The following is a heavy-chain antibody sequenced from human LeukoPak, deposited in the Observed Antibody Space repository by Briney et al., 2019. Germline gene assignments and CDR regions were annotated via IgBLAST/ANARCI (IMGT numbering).Heavy chain of an antibody. Sequence: SQTLSLTCAISGDSVSSNGAAWDWIRQSPSRGLEWLGRTYYRSQQWYSDYAPPVKGRITINADTSQNQFSLHLNSVTPEDTAVYYCGRETDFGVVTNWGRGTLVTVSS. CDR1: GDSVSSNGAA. J-gene: IGHJ4*02. CDR3: GRETDFGVVTN. V-gene: IGHV6-1*01. CDR2: TYYRSQQWYS. D-gene: IGHD3-3*01.